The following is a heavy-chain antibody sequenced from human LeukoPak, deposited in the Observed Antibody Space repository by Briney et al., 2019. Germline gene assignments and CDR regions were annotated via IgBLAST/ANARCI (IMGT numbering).Heavy chain of an antibody. Sequence: SETLSLTCTVSGGSISSGSYYWSWIRQPAGKGLEWIGRIYTSGSTNYNPSLKSRVTISVDSSKNQFSLKLSSVTAADTAVYYCARVRVGATTTFDYWGQGTLVTVSS. J-gene: IGHJ4*02. CDR2: IYTSGST. CDR3: ARVRVGATTTFDY. D-gene: IGHD1-26*01. V-gene: IGHV4-61*02. CDR1: GGSISSGSYY.